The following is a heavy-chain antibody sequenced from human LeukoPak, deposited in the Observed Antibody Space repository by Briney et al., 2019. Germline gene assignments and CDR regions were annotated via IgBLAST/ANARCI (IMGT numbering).Heavy chain of an antibody. CDR1: GYTFTSYG. CDR2: ISAYNGNT. J-gene: IGHJ4*02. V-gene: IGHV1-18*01. CDR3: ARVPYYCGSGSYYND. Sequence: ASVKVSCKASGYTFTSYGISWVRQAPGQGLEWMGWISAYNGNTNYAQKLQGRVTMTTDTSTSTAYMELRSLRSDDTAVYYCARVPYYCGSGSYYNDWGQGTLVTVSS. D-gene: IGHD3-10*01.